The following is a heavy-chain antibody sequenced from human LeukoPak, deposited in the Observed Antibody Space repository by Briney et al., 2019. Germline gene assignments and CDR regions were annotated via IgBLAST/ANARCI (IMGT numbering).Heavy chain of an antibody. J-gene: IGHJ4*02. CDR1: GYTFTGYY. CDR2: ITPNSGDT. Sequence: ASVKVSCKASGYTFTGYYIHWVRQAPGQGLEWMGRITPNSGDTKYAQKFQGGVTMTGDTSISTAYVELSSLRSDDTAVYYCARGGGGSYYYFDYWGQGTLVTAPS. V-gene: IGHV1-2*06. D-gene: IGHD1-26*01. CDR3: ARGGGGSYYYFDY.